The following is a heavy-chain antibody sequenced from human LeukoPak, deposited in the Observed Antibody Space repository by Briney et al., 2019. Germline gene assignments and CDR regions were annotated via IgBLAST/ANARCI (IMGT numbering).Heavy chain of an antibody. CDR1: GYSFTAYF. V-gene: IGHV1-18*04. CDR2: VSPSHTTR. D-gene: IGHD3-3*02. Sequence: ASVKVSCKASGYSFTAYFIHWVRQAPGKGLEWMGWVSPSHTTRVYAQQFQGRVTMTADTNTNTVSMELRSLRSDDTAVYFCARDYILPLETDNGDGFAIWGQGTVVSVSS. CDR3: ARDYILPLETDNGDGFAI. J-gene: IGHJ3*02.